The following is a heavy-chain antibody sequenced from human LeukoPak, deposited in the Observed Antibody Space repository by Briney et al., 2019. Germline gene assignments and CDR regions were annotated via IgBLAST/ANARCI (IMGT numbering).Heavy chain of an antibody. CDR3: ARSGRGTYYYFDL. CDR2: ISGYNGNT. D-gene: IGHD5-12*01. Sequence: ASVKVSCKASSYSFTRYGISWVRQAPGQGLEWMGWISGYNGNTNYAQKFLGRVSMTADTSTSTVYMELRSLTSDDTAVYYCARSGRGTYYYFDLWGLGTLVTVSS. V-gene: IGHV1-18*01. CDR1: SYSFTRYG. J-gene: IGHJ4*02.